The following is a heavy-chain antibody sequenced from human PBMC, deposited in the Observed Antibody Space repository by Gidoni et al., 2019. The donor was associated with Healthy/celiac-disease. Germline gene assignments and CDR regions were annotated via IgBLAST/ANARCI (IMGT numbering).Heavy chain of an antibody. CDR1: GGSFSGYY. J-gene: IGHJ5*02. D-gene: IGHD3-3*01. V-gene: IGHV4-34*01. CDR2: FRRSGST. Sequence: QVQLQQWGAGLLKPSETLSLPCAVYGGSFSGYYWRWIRQPPGKGLEWIGEFRRSGSTNYNPARKGRVTISVDTSKNQFSQKLSSVTAADTTVYYCARGRFVGYEDIWSGYRHQHKEGRWFDPWGQGTLVTVSS. CDR3: ARGRFVGYEDIWSGYRHQHKEGRWFDP.